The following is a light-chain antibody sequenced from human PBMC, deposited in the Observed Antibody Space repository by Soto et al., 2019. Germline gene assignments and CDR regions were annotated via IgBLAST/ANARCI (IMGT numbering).Light chain of an antibody. V-gene: IGLV2-14*01. CDR1: SSDIGTYNY. J-gene: IGLJ2*01. CDR3: SSYTSSSTLI. Sequence: QSALTQPASVSGSPGQSITISCTGTSSDIGTYNYVSWYQQSPGKAPKLMIYEVTNRPSGVSYRFSASKSGNTASLTISGIQAEDEADYYFSSYTSSSTLIFGGGTKLTVL. CDR2: EVT.